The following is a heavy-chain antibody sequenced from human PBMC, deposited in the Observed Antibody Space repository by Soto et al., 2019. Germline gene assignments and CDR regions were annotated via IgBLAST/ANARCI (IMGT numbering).Heavy chain of an antibody. J-gene: IGHJ4*02. CDR3: AKDIGRRYVAVAPSGYFDY. V-gene: IGHV3-9*01. Sequence: EVHMLESGGGLVQPGGSLRLSCAASGFTFSSYVMAWVRQAPGKGLEWVSGISWNSGSIGYADSVKGRFTISRDNAKNSLYLQMNSLRAEDTALYYCAKDIGRRYVAVAPSGYFDYWGQGTLVTVSS. CDR2: ISWNSGSI. D-gene: IGHD6-19*01. CDR1: GFTFSSYV.